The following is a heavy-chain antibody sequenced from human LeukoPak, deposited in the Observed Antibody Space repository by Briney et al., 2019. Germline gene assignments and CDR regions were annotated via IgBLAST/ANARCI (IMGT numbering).Heavy chain of an antibody. Sequence: ASVKVSCKASGYTFTSYGISWVRQAPGQGLEWMGWISAYNGNTNYAQKLQGRVTMTTDTSTSTAYMELRSLRSDDTAVYYCARDRHPGYYDSSGYPIGGYWGQGTLVTVSS. CDR3: ARDRHPGYYDSSGYPIGGY. D-gene: IGHD3-22*01. V-gene: IGHV1-18*01. CDR1: GYTFTSYG. J-gene: IGHJ4*02. CDR2: ISAYNGNT.